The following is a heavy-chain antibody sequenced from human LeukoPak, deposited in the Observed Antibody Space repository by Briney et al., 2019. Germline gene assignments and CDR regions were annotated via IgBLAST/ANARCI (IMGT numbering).Heavy chain of an antibody. J-gene: IGHJ3*02. D-gene: IGHD3-22*01. V-gene: IGHV1-2*06. CDR2: INPNSGGT. CDR3: ARGINYYDSSGDGAFDI. CDR1: GYTFTDYY. Sequence: ASVKVSCKGSGYTFTDYYIHWVRQAPGQGLEWMGRINPNSGGTNYAQKFQGRVTMTRDTSISTAYMELSRLRSDDTAVYYCARGINYYDSSGDGAFDIWGQGTMVTVSS.